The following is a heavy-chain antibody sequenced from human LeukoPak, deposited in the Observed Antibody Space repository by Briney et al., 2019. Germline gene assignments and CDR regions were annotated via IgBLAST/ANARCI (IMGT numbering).Heavy chain of an antibody. Sequence: GGSLRLSCAASGFTFSSYAMSWVRQAPGKGLEWVSGISGSGGSTYYVDSVKGRFTISRDHSKNTLYLQMSSLRAEDTAVYYCSKDSRGYTYGIFDYWGQGTLVTVYS. D-gene: IGHD5-18*01. CDR1: GFTFSSYA. CDR3: SKDSRGYTYGIFDY. J-gene: IGHJ4*02. CDR2: ISGSGGST. V-gene: IGHV3-23*01.